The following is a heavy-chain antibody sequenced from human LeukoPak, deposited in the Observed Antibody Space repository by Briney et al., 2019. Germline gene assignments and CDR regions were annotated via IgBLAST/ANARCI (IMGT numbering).Heavy chain of an antibody. CDR2: IYYSGST. J-gene: IGHJ4*02. CDR1: GGSISSYY. Sequence: SETLSLTCTVSGGSISSYYWSWIRRPPGKGLEWIGYIYYSGSTNYNPSLKSRVTISVDTSKNQFSLKLSSVTAADTAVYYCARHNLSERAPDYWGQGTLVTVSS. V-gene: IGHV4-59*08. D-gene: IGHD1-14*01. CDR3: ARHNLSERAPDY.